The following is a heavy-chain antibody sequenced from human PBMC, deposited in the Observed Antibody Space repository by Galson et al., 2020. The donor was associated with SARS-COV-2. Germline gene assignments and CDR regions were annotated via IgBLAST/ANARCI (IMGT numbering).Heavy chain of an antibody. D-gene: IGHD1-1*01. CDR3: AKETTDAFDY. Sequence: GGSLRLSCAASGFTFNEFAMHWVRQAPGKGLEWVSRISWNRDNIAYADSVKGRFSISRDNAKNSLYLQMNSLRAEDTAFYYCAKETTDAFDYWGHGTLVTVSS. CDR1: GFTFNEFA. V-gene: IGHV3-9*01. J-gene: IGHJ4*01. CDR2: ISWNRDNI.